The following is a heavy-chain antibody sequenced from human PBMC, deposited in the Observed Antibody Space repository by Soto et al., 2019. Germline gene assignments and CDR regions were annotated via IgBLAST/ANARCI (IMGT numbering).Heavy chain of an antibody. D-gene: IGHD3-10*01. CDR1: GIPVSSNY. J-gene: IGHJ6*02. CDR3: ARDGPYYYASRMDV. CDR2: LHSGGDT. Sequence: EVQLVESGGGLVQPGGSLRLSCVASGIPVSSNYMTWVRQAPGKGLEWVSVLHSGGDTYYANSVKGRFTISRHASTTTLHLQMHSLTPEDTAVYYCARDGPYYYASRMDVWGQGTPVTVSS. V-gene: IGHV3-53*04.